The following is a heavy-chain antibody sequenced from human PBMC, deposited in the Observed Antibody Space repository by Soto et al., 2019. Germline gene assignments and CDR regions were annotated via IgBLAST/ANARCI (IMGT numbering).Heavy chain of an antibody. CDR3: AKRLYSNYVSYYYMDA. D-gene: IGHD4-4*01. CDR2: ISGSGGST. J-gene: IGHJ6*03. CDR1: GFTFSSYA. V-gene: IGHV3-23*01. Sequence: LRLSCAASGFTFSSYAMSWVRQAPGKGLEWVSAISGSGGSTYYADSVKGRFTISRDNSKNTLYLQMNSLRAEDTAVYYCAKRLYSNYVSYYYMDAWGKGTTVTVSS.